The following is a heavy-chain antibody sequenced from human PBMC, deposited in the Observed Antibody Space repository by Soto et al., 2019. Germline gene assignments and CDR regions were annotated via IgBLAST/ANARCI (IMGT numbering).Heavy chain of an antibody. J-gene: IGHJ4*02. Sequence: ASVKVSCKVSGYTLTELSMHWVRQAPGKGLERMGGFDPEDGETIYAQKFQGRVTMTEDTSTDTAYMELSSLRSEDTAVYYCATGIMITFGGVIVPPLDYWGQGTLVTVSS. CDR1: GYTLTELS. V-gene: IGHV1-24*01. CDR2: FDPEDGET. CDR3: ATGIMITFGGVIVPPLDY. D-gene: IGHD3-16*02.